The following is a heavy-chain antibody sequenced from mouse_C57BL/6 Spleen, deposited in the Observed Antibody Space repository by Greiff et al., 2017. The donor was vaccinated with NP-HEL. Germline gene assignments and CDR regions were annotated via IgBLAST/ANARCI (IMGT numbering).Heavy chain of an antibody. Sequence: QVQLQQSGPELVKPGASVQISCKASGYAFSSSWMNWVKQRPGKGLEWIGRIYPGDGATNYNGKFKGKATLTADKSSSTAYMQLSSLTSEDSAVYFCARQGAAQATLYFDDWGQGTTLTVSS. V-gene: IGHV1-82*01. CDR2: IYPGDGAT. CDR3: ARQGAAQATLYFDD. D-gene: IGHD3-2*02. CDR1: GYAFSSSW. J-gene: IGHJ2*01.